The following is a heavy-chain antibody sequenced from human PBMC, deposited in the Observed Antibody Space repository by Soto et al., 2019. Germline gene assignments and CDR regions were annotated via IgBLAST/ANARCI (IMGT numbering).Heavy chain of an antibody. J-gene: IGHJ6*02. CDR3: ATADLLDWHHYFGMDV. Sequence: SVKVSCKASGRSFNNGGVNLSRHAPGQGLDWVAGIIPKFAAPKYPHKFQGRVTITADTPTNTVFMEMLNLTSEDTAVYYCATADLLDWHHYFGMDVWGQGTSVTVSS. CDR2: IIPKFAAP. V-gene: IGHV1-69*06. D-gene: IGHD3-9*01. CDR1: GRSFNNGG.